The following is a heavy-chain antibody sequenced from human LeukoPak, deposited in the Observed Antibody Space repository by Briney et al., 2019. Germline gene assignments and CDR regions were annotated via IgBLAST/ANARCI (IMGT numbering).Heavy chain of an antibody. V-gene: IGHV1-2*02. Sequence: ASAKVSCKASGYTFTYYYMHWMRQAPGQGPEWMGWMNPNSGGTNYAQKFQGRVTMTRDTSITTAYMELSSLRSDDTAVYYCAPRRVAADKGFDYWGQGTLVTVSS. CDR1: GYTFTYYY. CDR3: APRRVAADKGFDY. J-gene: IGHJ4*02. D-gene: IGHD6-19*01. CDR2: MNPNSGGT.